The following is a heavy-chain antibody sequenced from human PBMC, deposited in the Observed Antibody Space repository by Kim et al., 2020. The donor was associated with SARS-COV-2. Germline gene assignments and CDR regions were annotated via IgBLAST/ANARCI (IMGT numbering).Heavy chain of an antibody. J-gene: IGHJ4*02. CDR3: ARHGTPYGDEDY. Sequence: SETLSLTCTVSGGSISSSSYYWGWIRQPPGKGLEWIGSIYYSGSTYYNPSLKSRVTISVDTSKNQFSLKLSSVTAADTAVYYCARHGTPYGDEDYWGQGTLVTVSS. CDR1: GGSISSSSYY. D-gene: IGHD4-17*01. V-gene: IGHV4-39*01. CDR2: IYYSGST.